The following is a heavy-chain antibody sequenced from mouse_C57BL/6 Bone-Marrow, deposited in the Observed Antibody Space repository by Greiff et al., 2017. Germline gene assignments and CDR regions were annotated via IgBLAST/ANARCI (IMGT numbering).Heavy chain of an antibody. V-gene: IGHV1-59*01. CDR1: GYTFTSYW. CDR3: AGSGAY. D-gene: IGHD1-1*01. Sequence: QVQLQQPGAELVRPGTSVKLSCKASGYTFTSYWMHWVKQRPGQGLEWIGVIDPSDSYTNYNQQFKGKATLTVDTSSSTAYMQLSSLTSEDSAVYYWAGSGAYWGQGTLVTVSA. CDR2: IDPSDSYT. J-gene: IGHJ3*01.